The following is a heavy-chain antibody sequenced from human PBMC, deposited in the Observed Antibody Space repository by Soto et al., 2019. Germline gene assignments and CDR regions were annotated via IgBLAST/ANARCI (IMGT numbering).Heavy chain of an antibody. CDR3: AREHAYYDFWSGYYTYYYYGMDV. Sequence: SETLSLTCTVSGGSVSIGSYYWSWIRQPPGKGLEWIGYIYYSGSTNYNPSLKSRVTISVDTSKNQFSLKLSSVTAADTAVYYCAREHAYYDFWSGYYTYYYYGMDVWGQGTTVTVSS. J-gene: IGHJ6*02. V-gene: IGHV4-61*01. CDR1: GGSVSIGSYY. D-gene: IGHD3-3*01. CDR2: IYYSGST.